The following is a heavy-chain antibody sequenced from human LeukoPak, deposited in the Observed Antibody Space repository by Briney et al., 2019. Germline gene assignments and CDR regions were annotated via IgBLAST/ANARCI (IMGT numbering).Heavy chain of an antibody. CDR1: GGSISSYY. CDR2: IYYSGST. V-gene: IGHV4-59*01. J-gene: IGHJ3*02. D-gene: IGHD1-26*01. CDR3: ARDGGSGSYYQTYAFDI. Sequence: NPSETLSLTCTVSGGSISSYYWSWIRQPPGKGLEWIGYIYYSGSTNYNPSLMSRVTISVDTSKNQFSLKLSSVTAADTAVYYCARDGGSGSYYQTYAFDIWGQGTMVTVSS.